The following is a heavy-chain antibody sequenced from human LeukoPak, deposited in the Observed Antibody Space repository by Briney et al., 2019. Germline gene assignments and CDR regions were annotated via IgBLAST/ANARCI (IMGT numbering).Heavy chain of an antibody. V-gene: IGHV1-2*02. CDR3: ARGGAYYYDSSGYYNFDY. CDR2: INPNSGGT. Sequence: ASVKVSCKASGYTFTGYYMHWVRQAPGQGLEWMGWINPNSGGTNYAQKFQGRVTITADKSTSTAYMELSSLRSEDTAVYYCARGGAYYYDSSGYYNFDYWGQGTLVTVSS. J-gene: IGHJ4*02. CDR1: GYTFTGYY. D-gene: IGHD3-22*01.